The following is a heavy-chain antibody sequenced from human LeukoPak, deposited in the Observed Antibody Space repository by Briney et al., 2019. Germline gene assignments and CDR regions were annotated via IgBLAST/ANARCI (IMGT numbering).Heavy chain of an antibody. Sequence: HTGGSLRLSCAASGFTFSSYAMSWVRQAPGKGLEWVSAISGSGGSTYYADSVKGRFTISRDNSKNTLYLQMNSLRAEDTAVYYCAKDHREQQLVPYWFDPWGQGTLVTVSS. CDR2: ISGSGGST. V-gene: IGHV3-23*01. CDR3: AKDHREQQLVPYWFDP. J-gene: IGHJ5*02. CDR1: GFTFSSYA. D-gene: IGHD6-13*01.